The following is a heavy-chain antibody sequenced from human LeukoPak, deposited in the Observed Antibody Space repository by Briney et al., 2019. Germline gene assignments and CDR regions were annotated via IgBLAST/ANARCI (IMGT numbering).Heavy chain of an antibody. CDR2: INPNSGGT. D-gene: IGHD4-17*01. J-gene: IGHJ4*02. Sequence: ASVTVSCKASGYTVTDYYMHWVRQAPGQGPEWMGWINPNSGGTNYAQKFQGGVTMTRDTSISTAYMELSRLRSDDTAVYYCARDGDGDYLEYFDSWGPGTLVTVSS. CDR1: GYTVTDYY. V-gene: IGHV1-2*02. CDR3: ARDGDGDYLEYFDS.